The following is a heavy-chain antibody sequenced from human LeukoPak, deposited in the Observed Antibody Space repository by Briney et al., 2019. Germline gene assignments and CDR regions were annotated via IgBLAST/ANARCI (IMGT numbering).Heavy chain of an antibody. CDR1: GYTFTGYY. V-gene: IGHV1-2*02. CDR2: INPNSGGT. CDR3: ARDYTSHWCFDF. Sequence: ASVCLSCKASGYTFTGYYMHWVRQAPGQGLEWMGWINPNSGGTNYAQKFRGRVTMTRDTSITTAYMELSSLTSDDTAVYFCARDYTSHWCFDFWGEGTLLTLSS. D-gene: IGHD6-13*01. J-gene: IGHJ4*02.